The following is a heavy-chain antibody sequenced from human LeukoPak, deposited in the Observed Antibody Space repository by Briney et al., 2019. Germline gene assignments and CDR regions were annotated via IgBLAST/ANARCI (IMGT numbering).Heavy chain of an antibody. Sequence: SETLSLTCTVSGGSISSTGPCGGWIHQPPGKGLEWIGNIYYSGTTYYNPSLKSRVTISVDTSRNQFSLKLSSVTAADTAVYFCARHTYRGGLGAFVTCGQGTMVTVSS. CDR3: ARHTYRGGLGAFVT. V-gene: IGHV4-39*01. CDR1: GGSISSTGPC. J-gene: IGHJ3*02. CDR2: IYYSGTT. D-gene: IGHD4-23*01.